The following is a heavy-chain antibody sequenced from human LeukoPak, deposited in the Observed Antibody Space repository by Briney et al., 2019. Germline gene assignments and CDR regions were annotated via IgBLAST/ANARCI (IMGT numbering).Heavy chain of an antibody. Sequence: GGSLRLSCTASGFTFSSYDMHWVRHATGKGLEWFSAIGTACDTYYPGSVKGRFTISRENAKNSLYLQMNSLRAGDTSVYYCARQGPYSNYDYWGQGTLVTVSS. V-gene: IGHV3-13*01. CDR1: GFTFSSYD. J-gene: IGHJ4*02. D-gene: IGHD4-11*01. CDR2: IGTACDT. CDR3: ARQGPYSNYDY.